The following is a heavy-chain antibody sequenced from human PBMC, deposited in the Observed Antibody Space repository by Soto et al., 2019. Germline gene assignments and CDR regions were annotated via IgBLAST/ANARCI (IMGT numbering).Heavy chain of an antibody. CDR2: TYYRYKWYN. CDR3: ERGYSISSFIPTAEYFQH. Sequence: PSQTLSLTCAISGDSVSSNSAAWNWIRQSPSRGLEWLGRTYYRYKWYNDYAVSVKSRITINPETSKNEFSLQLNSVTPEDTAVYYCERGYSISSFIPTAEYFQHWVQGTMVAVTS. CDR1: GDSVSSNSAA. D-gene: IGHD6-6*01. J-gene: IGHJ1*01. V-gene: IGHV6-1*01.